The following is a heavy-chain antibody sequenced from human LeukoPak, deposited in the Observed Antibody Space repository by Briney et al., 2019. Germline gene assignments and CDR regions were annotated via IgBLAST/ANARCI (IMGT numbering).Heavy chain of an antibody. Sequence: ASVKVSCKASGYTFTSYGISWVRQAPGQGLEWMGWISAYNGNTNYAQKFQGRVTMTRDTSISTAYMELSRLRSDDTAVYYCARQSDIVVVPAAVLQGFDPWGQGTLVTVSS. CDR2: ISAYNGNT. CDR3: ARQSDIVVVPAAVLQGFDP. J-gene: IGHJ5*02. D-gene: IGHD2-2*01. V-gene: IGHV1-18*01. CDR1: GYTFTSYG.